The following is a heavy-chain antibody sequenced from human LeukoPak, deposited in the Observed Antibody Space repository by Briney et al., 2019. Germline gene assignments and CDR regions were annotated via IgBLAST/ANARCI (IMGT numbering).Heavy chain of an antibody. Sequence: PSGTLSLTCAVSGGSISSSNWWSWVRQPPGKGLEWIGEIYHSGSTNYNPSLKSRVAISVDTSKNQFSLKLSSVTAADTAVYYCAREESSVLRYFETTDYWGQGTLVTVSS. D-gene: IGHD3-9*01. J-gene: IGHJ4*02. CDR1: GGSISSSNW. CDR2: IYHSGST. V-gene: IGHV4-4*02. CDR3: AREESSVLRYFETTDY.